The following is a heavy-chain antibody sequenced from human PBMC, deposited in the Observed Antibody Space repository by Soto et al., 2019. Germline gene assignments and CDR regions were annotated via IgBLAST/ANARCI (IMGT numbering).Heavy chain of an antibody. V-gene: IGHV4-59*01. Sequence: SETLSLICTVSGGSISSFYWSWIRQPPGKGLEWIGYIYYSGSTNYNPSLKSRVTISVDTSKNQFSLKLSSVTAADTAVYYCARSVDSSGYYSRRFDYWGQGTLVTVSS. D-gene: IGHD3-22*01. CDR2: IYYSGST. CDR3: ARSVDSSGYYSRRFDY. CDR1: GGSISSFY. J-gene: IGHJ4*02.